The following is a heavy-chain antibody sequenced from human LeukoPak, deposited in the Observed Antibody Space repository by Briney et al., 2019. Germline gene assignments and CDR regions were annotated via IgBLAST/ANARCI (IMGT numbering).Heavy chain of an antibody. V-gene: IGHV4-61*08. CDR2: IYYSGST. D-gene: IGHD3-10*01. CDR1: GGSISSGDYY. Sequence: PSETLSLTCTVSGGSISSGDYYWSWIRQPPGKGLEWIGYIYYSGSTNYNPSLKSRVTISVDTSKNQFSLKLSSVTAADTAVYYCARSDPVRGAANDYWGQGTLVTVSS. J-gene: IGHJ4*02. CDR3: ARSDPVRGAANDY.